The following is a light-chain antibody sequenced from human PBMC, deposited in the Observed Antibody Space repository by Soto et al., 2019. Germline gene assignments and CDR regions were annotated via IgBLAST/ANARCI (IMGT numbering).Light chain of an antibody. V-gene: IGKV1-9*01. CDR3: QQLNVNLL. J-gene: IGKJ2*01. CDR1: QDIASY. Sequence: IKLTQSPSSLSASIGDRVTITCRASQDIASYLAWYQQKPGNAPKLLIYAASTLHSGVPSRFSGSGSGTDFTLTISSLQAEDFVTYYCQQLNVNLLFGQGTKLEIK. CDR2: AAS.